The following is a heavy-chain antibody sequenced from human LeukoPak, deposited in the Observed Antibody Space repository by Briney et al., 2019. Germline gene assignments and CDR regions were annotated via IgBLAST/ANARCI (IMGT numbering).Heavy chain of an antibody. J-gene: IGHJ3*02. CDR1: GFTFSSYA. CDR3: AKLVGDSLAFDI. D-gene: IGHD2-15*01. CDR2: ISSSGVST. Sequence: GGSLRLSCAASGFTFSSYAMSWVRQAPGKGLEWVSAISSSGVSTYYADSVKGRFTISRDNSKNTLYLQINSLRAEDTAVYYCAKLVGDSLAFDIWGQGTMVTVSS. V-gene: IGHV3-23*01.